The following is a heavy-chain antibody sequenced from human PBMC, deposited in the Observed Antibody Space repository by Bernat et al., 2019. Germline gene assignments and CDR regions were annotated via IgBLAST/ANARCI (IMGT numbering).Heavy chain of an antibody. J-gene: IGHJ3*02. D-gene: IGHD2-15*01. CDR3: ARRGYCNGGSCPSGGFDI. V-gene: IGHV4-39*02. Sequence: HLQLQDSGPGLVNPSETLSLTCTASGVSISSSSYYWVWIRQPPGYGLEWIGNFFYSGTVYYNPSLRGRVTISRDTSKNHFSLRLSSVTAVDTAVYYCARRGYCNGGSCPSGGFDIWGQGTMVTVAS. CDR2: FFYSGTV. CDR1: GVSISSSSYY.